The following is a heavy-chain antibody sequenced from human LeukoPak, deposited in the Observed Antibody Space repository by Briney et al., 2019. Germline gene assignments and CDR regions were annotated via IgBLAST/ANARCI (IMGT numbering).Heavy chain of an antibody. Sequence: ASVKVSCKASGYTFTSYDINWVRQATGQGLEWMGWMNPNSGNTGYAQKFQGRVTMTRNTSISTAYMELSSLRPEDTAVYYCARDLGYCSSTSCHSRFDPWGQGTLVTVSS. CDR2: MNPNSGNT. D-gene: IGHD2-2*02. CDR3: ARDLGYCSSTSCHSRFDP. CDR1: GYTFTSYD. J-gene: IGHJ5*02. V-gene: IGHV1-8*01.